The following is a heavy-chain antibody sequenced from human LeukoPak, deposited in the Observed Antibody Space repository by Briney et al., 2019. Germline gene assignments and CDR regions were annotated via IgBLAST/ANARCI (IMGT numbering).Heavy chain of an antibody. CDR1: GFIFSGYD. D-gene: IGHD3-3*01. CDR3: AIVSWSGYHS. J-gene: IGHJ4*02. V-gene: IGHV3-23*01. CDR2: ITGGGDNT. Sequence: GGSLRLSCAASGFIFSGYDMHWVRQAPGTGLDWVSGITGGGDNTFYADSVKGRFTISRDNSKNTVYLQMNSLRAEDTAIYYCAIVSWSGYHSWGQGILVTVSS.